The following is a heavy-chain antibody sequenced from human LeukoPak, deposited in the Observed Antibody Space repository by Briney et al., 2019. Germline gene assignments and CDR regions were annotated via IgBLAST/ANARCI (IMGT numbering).Heavy chain of an antibody. V-gene: IGHV3-74*01. CDR1: GFTFSSYW. J-gene: IGHJ4*02. D-gene: IGHD1-1*01. Sequence: GGSLRLSCAASGFTFSSYWMHWVRQAPGKGLVWVSRINSDGSSTSYADSVKGRFTISRDNAKNTLYLQMNSLRAEDTAVYYCAKWNEIRVSGFDYWGQGTLVTVSS. CDR2: INSDGSST. CDR3: AKWNEIRVSGFDY.